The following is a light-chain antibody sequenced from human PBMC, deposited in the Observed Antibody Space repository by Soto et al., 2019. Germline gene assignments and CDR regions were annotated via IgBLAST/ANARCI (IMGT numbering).Light chain of an antibody. CDR1: TSNIAINY. CDR3: CSYAGTYTWI. J-gene: IGLJ3*02. Sequence: QSVLTQPPSVSAPPGQKVTISCSGSTSNIAINYVSWYQKVPGTAPTLLIYDNDKRPSGIPDRFSASKSGNTASLTISGLQVEDEADYYCCSYAGTYTWIFGGGTKLTVL. V-gene: IGLV1-51*01. CDR2: DND.